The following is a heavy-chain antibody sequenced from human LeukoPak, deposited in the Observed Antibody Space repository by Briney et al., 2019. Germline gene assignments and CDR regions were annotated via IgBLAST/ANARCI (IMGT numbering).Heavy chain of an antibody. Sequence: GASVKVSCKASGYTFTGYYMHWVRQAPGQGLEWMGWINPNSGGTNYAQEFQDRVTMSRDTSISTAYMELSRLRCDDTAVYYCATERLGLYYFDYWGQGTLVTVSS. CDR3: ATERLGLYYFDY. CDR1: GYTFTGYY. D-gene: IGHD3-16*01. J-gene: IGHJ4*02. CDR2: INPNSGGT. V-gene: IGHV1-2*02.